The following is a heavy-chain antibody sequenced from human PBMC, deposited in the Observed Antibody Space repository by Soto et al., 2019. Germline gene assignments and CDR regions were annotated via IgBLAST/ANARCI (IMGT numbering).Heavy chain of an antibody. CDR1: GYTFTSFD. CDR3: ARGPPPYCSGGSCYSFIRFDY. Sequence: QVQLVQSGAEVQRPGASVKVSCKTSGYTFTSFDINWVRQATGQGLEWMGWMNPNSGNTGYAQMFQGRVTMTWNTSISTAYLELSSLRSEDTAVYYCARGPPPYCSGGSCYSFIRFDYWGQGTLVTVSS. D-gene: IGHD2-15*01. CDR2: MNPNSGNT. J-gene: IGHJ4*02. V-gene: IGHV1-8*01.